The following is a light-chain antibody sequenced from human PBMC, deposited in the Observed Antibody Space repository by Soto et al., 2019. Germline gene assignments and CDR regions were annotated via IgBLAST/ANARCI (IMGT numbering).Light chain of an antibody. Sequence: EIVLTQSPGTLSLSPGERATLSCRASQSVSSRFLAWYQQKPGQAPRLLIYGASNRATGIPDRFSGSGSGTDFTLTISRLEPEYFAVYFCQQYNNSPEYTFGQGTKLEIK. CDR3: QQYNNSPEYT. V-gene: IGKV3-20*01. J-gene: IGKJ2*01. CDR2: GAS. CDR1: QSVSSRF.